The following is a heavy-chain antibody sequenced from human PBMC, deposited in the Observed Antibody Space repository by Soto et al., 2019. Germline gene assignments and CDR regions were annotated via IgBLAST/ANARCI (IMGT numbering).Heavy chain of an antibody. D-gene: IGHD5-12*01. Sequence: HGESLKISCKGSGYSFTSYWIGWVRQMPGKGLEWMGIIYPGDSDTRYSPSFQGQVTISADKSISTAYLQWSSLKASDTAMYYCARIEMATISTAASDIWGQGTMVTVSS. CDR2: IYPGDSDT. CDR1: GYSFTSYW. V-gene: IGHV5-51*01. J-gene: IGHJ3*02. CDR3: ARIEMATISTAASDI.